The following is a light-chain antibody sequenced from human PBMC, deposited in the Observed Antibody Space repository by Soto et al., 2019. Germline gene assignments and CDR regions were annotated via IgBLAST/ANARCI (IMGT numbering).Light chain of an antibody. V-gene: IGKV3-11*01. CDR3: QKSTDRPPRK. CDR1: QSISLA. CDR2: DAS. J-gene: IGKJ1*01. Sequence: EIVLTHSPGTLSLSPGERAALSFRTSQSISLAIAWYQHKPAQAPPLIIFDASQRATGIPDRFRGSGSGTAFTLPIRRLQPPDFAAYYCQKSTDRPPRKFGKGTKVDIK.